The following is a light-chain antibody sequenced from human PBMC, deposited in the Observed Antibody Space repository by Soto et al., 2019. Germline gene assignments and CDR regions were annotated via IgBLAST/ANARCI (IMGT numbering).Light chain of an antibody. CDR3: QQYNSYWT. CDR1: QSISSW. V-gene: IGKV1-5*03. Sequence: DIQMTQSPSTLSASVGDRVTITCRAGQSISSWLAWYQQKPGKAPKLLIYQASTLESGVPLRFSGSGSGTEFTLTISSLQPDEFATYFCQQYNSYWTFGQGTKVEIK. CDR2: QAS. J-gene: IGKJ1*01.